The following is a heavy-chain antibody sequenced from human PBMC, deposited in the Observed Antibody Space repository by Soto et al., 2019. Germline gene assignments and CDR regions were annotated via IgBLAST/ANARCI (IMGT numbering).Heavy chain of an antibody. J-gene: IGHJ6*02. CDR3: ARDPYYDSSGYLASHGMDV. D-gene: IGHD3-22*01. CDR2: IYSGGST. V-gene: IGHV3-53*04. Sequence: EVQLVESGGGLVQPGGSLRLSRAASGFTVSSNYMSWVRQAPGKGLEWVSVIYSGGSTYYADSVKGRFTISRHNSKNTLYLQMNSLRAEDTAVYYCARDPYYDSSGYLASHGMDVWGQGTTVTVSS. CDR1: GFTVSSNY.